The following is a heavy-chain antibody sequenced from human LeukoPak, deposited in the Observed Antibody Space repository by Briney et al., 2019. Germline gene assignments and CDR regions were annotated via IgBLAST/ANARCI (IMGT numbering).Heavy chain of an antibody. CDR1: GGSISSSNYY. CDR2: IYYSGST. Sequence: SETLSLTCTVSGGSISSSNYYWGYIRQPPGKGLEWIGTIYYSGSTYYNASLKSRVTISADTSKNQFSLKLSSVTAADTAVYYCARGLRSADAFDIWGQGTMVTVSS. J-gene: IGHJ3*02. CDR3: ARGLRSADAFDI. V-gene: IGHV4-39*01.